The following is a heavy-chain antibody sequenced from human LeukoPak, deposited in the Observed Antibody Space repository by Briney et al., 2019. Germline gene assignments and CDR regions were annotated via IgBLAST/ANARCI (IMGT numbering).Heavy chain of an antibody. D-gene: IGHD2-21*02. CDR1: GFTFSSYE. CDR3: ARDGGRDPVVEQKTVTAIPLDY. CDR2: ISSSGSTI. Sequence: GWSLRLSCAASGFTFSSYEMNWVRQAPGKGLEWVSYISSSGSTIYYADSVKGRFTISRDNAKNSLYLQMNSLRAEDTAVYYCARDGGRDPVVEQKTVTAIPLDYWGQGTLVTVSS. V-gene: IGHV3-48*03. J-gene: IGHJ4*02.